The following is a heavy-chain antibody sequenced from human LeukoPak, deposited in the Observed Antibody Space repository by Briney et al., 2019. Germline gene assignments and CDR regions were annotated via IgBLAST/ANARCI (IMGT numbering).Heavy chain of an antibody. J-gene: IGHJ4*02. Sequence: ASVKVSCTASGYTFTSYGISWVRQAPGQGREWMGWISAYNGNTNYAQKLQGRVTMTTDTSTSTAYMELRSLRSDDTAVYYCARDVGAVDPYYFDYWGQGTLVTVSS. V-gene: IGHV1-18*01. CDR3: ARDVGAVDPYYFDY. D-gene: IGHD6-19*01. CDR1: GYTFTSYG. CDR2: ISAYNGNT.